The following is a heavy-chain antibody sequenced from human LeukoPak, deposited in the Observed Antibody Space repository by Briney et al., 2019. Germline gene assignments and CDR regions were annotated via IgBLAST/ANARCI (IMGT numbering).Heavy chain of an antibody. CDR1: GFAFGSYA. J-gene: IGHJ4*02. CDR3: AKAALGIGGYFDY. Sequence: PGTSLRLSYEASGFAFGSYAMHWVRQAPGKGLEWVAFMQYDGSDKFFADSVKGRFTISRDNSKNTLYLQMNSLRAEDTAVYYCAKAALGIGGYFDYWGQGTLVTVSS. CDR2: MQYDGSDK. D-gene: IGHD3-16*01. V-gene: IGHV3-30*02.